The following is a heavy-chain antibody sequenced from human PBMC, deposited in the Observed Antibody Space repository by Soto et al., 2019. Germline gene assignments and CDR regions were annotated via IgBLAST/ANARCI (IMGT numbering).Heavy chain of an antibody. V-gene: IGHV2-5*01. CDR2: ISWKDEK. D-gene: IGHD1-26*01. Sequence: QITLKESGPTLVKPTQTLTVTCTFSGFSLSTSGAGVGWIRQSPGKAPEWLALISWKDEKRYNPGLKSRLTIPNDTSKNQVVLTMTDLDPVDTATYFCAHRYGGNYYRWYFDSWGQGTLVTVSS. CDR1: GFSLSTSGAG. J-gene: IGHJ4*02. CDR3: AHRYGGNYYRWYFDS.